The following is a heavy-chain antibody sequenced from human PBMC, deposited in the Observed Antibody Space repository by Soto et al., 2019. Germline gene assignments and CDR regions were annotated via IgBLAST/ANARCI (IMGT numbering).Heavy chain of an antibody. CDR2: IIPIFGTA. CDR3: ARVRVAAAGRGPYNWFDP. CDR1: GDTFSSYA. V-gene: IGHV1-69*13. J-gene: IGHJ5*02. D-gene: IGHD6-13*01. Sequence: GASVKVSCKASGDTFSSYAISWVRQAPGQGLEWMGGIIPIFGTANYAQKFQGRVTITADESTSTAYMELSSLRSEDTAVYYCARVRVAAAGRGPYNWFDPWGQGTLVTVSS.